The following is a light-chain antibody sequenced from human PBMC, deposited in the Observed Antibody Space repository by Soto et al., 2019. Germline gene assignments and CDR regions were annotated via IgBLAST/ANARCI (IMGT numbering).Light chain of an antibody. CDR3: QQHDSSPLT. V-gene: IGKV1-12*01. CDR1: QSITTF. CDR2: AAS. J-gene: IGKJ4*01. Sequence: DIQMTQSPATLSVSLGDRVTITCRASQSITTFLAWYQQKPGKAPKLLIYAASSLQSGVPARFSGSGSGTDFTLTISSLQPEDFATYYCQQHDSSPLTFGRGTKVDIK.